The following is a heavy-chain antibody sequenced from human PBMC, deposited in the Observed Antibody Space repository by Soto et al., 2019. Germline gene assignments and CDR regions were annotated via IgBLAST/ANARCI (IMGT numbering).Heavy chain of an antibody. CDR2: IGTSYGST. V-gene: IGHV3-23*01. D-gene: IGHD2-15*01. CDR1: RCTFCRYA. Sequence: PGIGRASSRCTFCRYAMSWDIKAPGKGLEWVSAIGTSYGSTYYADSVKGRFTISRDNPKNTRFLQMDSPRAEDTAMYYCARAASCSAGGCYYLGYWGQG. J-gene: IGHJ4*02. CDR3: ARAASCSAGGCYYLGY.